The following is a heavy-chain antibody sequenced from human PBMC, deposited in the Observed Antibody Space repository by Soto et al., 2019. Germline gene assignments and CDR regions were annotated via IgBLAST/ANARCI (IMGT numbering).Heavy chain of an antibody. Sequence: SETLSLTCTVSGDSISSNTNYWSWIRQPPGEGLEWIGFISYSGTTSYSPSLKSRVAISLDTSKNQFSLSLSSVTATYTAVYYCARGRGYSYGLDPWGQGTLVTVSS. CDR3: ARGRGYSYGLDP. CDR1: GDSISSNTNY. V-gene: IGHV4-30-4*01. J-gene: IGHJ5*02. CDR2: ISYSGTT. D-gene: IGHD5-18*01.